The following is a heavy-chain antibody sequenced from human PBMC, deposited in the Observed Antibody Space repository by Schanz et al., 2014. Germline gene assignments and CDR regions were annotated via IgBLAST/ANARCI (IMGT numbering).Heavy chain of an antibody. Sequence: EVQLVESGGDLAQTGGSLRLSCAASGFTFSSYTVSWVRQAPGKGLEWLSYISRDGTTSYYADSVKGRFTISRDNAKNSLYLEMTSLRGEDTAVYYCARENLNWEAFDIWGQGTVVTVSS. CDR3: ARENLNWEAFDI. CDR1: GFTFSSYT. D-gene: IGHD7-27*01. CDR2: ISRDGTTS. V-gene: IGHV3-48*04. J-gene: IGHJ3*02.